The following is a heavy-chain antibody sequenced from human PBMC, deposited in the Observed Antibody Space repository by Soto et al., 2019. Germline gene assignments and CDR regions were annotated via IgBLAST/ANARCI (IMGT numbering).Heavy chain of an antibody. Sequence: SGPTLVNPTQTLTLTCSFSGFSLSAYGVRVIWFRQPPGETLEWLALIHWNDDKRYSPYLKSRLTITKDTSTTQVVLTLTNLDPFDTGTYFCAHTKDSSGFLTSWGQGILVTVSS. CDR1: GFSLSAYGVR. CDR3: AHTKDSSGFLTS. V-gene: IGHV2-5*01. D-gene: IGHD3-22*01. J-gene: IGHJ5*02. CDR2: IHWNDDK.